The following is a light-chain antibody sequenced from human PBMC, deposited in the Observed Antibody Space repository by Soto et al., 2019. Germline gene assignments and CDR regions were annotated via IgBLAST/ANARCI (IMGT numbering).Light chain of an antibody. CDR1: QTVTSN. Sequence: EIVMTQSPVTLSVSQGERATLSCRASQTVTSNLAWYQQKPGQPPRLLIYGASTRATGLPDRFSGSGSGTEFTLTISSLQSEDVAVYFCQQYHGWPSLTFGGGTKVDIK. J-gene: IGKJ4*01. V-gene: IGKV3-15*01. CDR3: QQYHGWPSLT. CDR2: GAS.